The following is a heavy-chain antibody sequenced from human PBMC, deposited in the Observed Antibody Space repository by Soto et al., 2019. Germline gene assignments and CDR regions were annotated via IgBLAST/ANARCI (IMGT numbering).Heavy chain of an antibody. CDR2: IKSKTDGGTT. Sequence: GGSLRLSCAASGFTFSNAWMNWVRQAPGKGLEWVGRIKSKTDGGTTDYAAPVKGRFTISRDDSKNTLYLQMNSLKTEDTAVYYSTPENKKWGGELFNNYYGMDVWCQGTTVNVSS. V-gene: IGHV3-15*07. J-gene: IGHJ6*02. D-gene: IGHD3-10*01. CDR1: GFTFSNAW. CDR3: TPENKKWGGELFNNYYGMDV.